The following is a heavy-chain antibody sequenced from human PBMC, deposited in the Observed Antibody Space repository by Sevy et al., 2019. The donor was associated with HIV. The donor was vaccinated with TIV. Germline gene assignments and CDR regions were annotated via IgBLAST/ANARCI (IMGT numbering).Heavy chain of an antibody. CDR1: GFTFSSYA. D-gene: IGHD1-26*01. V-gene: IGHV3-30-3*01. CDR2: ISYDGSNK. J-gene: IGHJ4*02. CDR3: ARAGDRYSGSYQTNLVDY. Sequence: GGSLRLSCAASGFTFSSYAMHWVRQAPGKGLEWVAVISYDGSNKYYADSVKGRFTISRDNSKNTLYLQMNSLRAEDTAVYYCARAGDRYSGSYQTNLVDYWGQRTLVTVSS.